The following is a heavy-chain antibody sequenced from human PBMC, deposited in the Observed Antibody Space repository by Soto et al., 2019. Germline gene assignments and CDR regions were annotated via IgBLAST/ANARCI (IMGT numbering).Heavy chain of an antibody. Sequence: SETLSLTCTVSGGSISGYYWSWFRQPPGKGLEWIGCMYDSSSTNYNPSLKSRVTMSVDTSKRQFSLKLSSVTAADTAVYYCALRFSKGDYYDLMDVCGQRTTVTVSS. CDR2: MYDSSST. CDR1: GGSISGYY. V-gene: IGHV4-59*01. CDR3: ALRFSKGDYYDLMDV. D-gene: IGHD3-3*01. J-gene: IGHJ6*02.